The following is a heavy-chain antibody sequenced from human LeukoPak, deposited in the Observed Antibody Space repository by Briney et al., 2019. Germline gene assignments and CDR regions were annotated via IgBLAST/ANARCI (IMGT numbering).Heavy chain of an antibody. CDR3: ARHVTRYYYYMDV. CDR2: IYPGDSDT. Sequence: GESLKISCKGSGYTFSSYWIGWVRQMPGKGLEWMGIIYPGDSDTRYSPSFQGQVTISADKSISTAYLQWSSLKASDTAMYYCARHVTRYYYYMDVWGKGTTVTVSS. J-gene: IGHJ6*03. D-gene: IGHD1/OR15-1a*01. CDR1: GYTFSSYW. V-gene: IGHV5-51*01.